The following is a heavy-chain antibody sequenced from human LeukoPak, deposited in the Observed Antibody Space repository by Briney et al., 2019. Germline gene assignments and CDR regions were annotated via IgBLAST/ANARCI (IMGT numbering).Heavy chain of an antibody. CDR2: IYHSGST. V-gene: IGHV4-38-2*01. J-gene: IGHJ4*02. D-gene: IGHD6-19*01. Sequence: SETLSLTCAVSGYSINSGYYWGWIRQPPGKGLEGIGSIYHSGSTYYNPSLKSRVTISVDTSKNQFSLKLSSVIAADTAVYYCARAASIAVASPGTFDYWGQGTLVTVSS. CDR3: ARAASIAVASPGTFDY. CDR1: GYSINSGYY.